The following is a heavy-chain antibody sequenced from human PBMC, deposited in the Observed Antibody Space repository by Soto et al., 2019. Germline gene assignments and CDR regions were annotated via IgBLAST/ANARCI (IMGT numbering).Heavy chain of an antibody. Sequence: QVQLVQSGAEVKKPGSSVNVSCQASGGIFRSFAMTWLRQAPGQGLEWLGGINPILGTPNYAQNFRDRLTIVADESTSTAYLSLSSLRSDYTAIYCCARGLGDSSGCFYFDSWGQGTLVTVSS. CDR3: ARGLGDSSGCFYFDS. D-gene: IGHD3-22*01. J-gene: IGHJ4*02. CDR2: INPILGTP. V-gene: IGHV1-69*01. CDR1: GGIFRSFA.